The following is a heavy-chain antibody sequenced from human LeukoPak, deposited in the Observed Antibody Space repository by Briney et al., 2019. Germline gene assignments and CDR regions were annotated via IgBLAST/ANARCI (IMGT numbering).Heavy chain of an antibody. CDR2: IYSGGST. CDR3: AASDIFDFDY. V-gene: IGHV3-53*01. CDR1: GFTVSSNY. J-gene: IGHJ4*02. D-gene: IGHD2-21*01. Sequence: PGWSLRLSCAASGFTVSSNYMSWVRQAPGKGLEWVSVIYSGGSTYYADSVKGRFTISRDNSKNTLYLQMNSLRAEDTAVYYCAASDIFDFDYWGQGTLVTVSS.